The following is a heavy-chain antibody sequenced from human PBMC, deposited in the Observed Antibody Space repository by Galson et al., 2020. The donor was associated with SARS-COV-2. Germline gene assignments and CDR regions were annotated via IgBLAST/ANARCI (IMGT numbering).Heavy chain of an antibody. CDR1: GYTLTELS. D-gene: IGHD5-18*01. J-gene: IGHJ5*02. CDR2: IDPEGGET. CDR3: GTQTAMVLVSWFDP. Sequence: GESPKISCKVSGYTLTELSMHWVRQAPGKGLEWMGGIDPEGGETIYAQKFQGRVTMTEDTSTDTAYMALSSLRSEDTAVYYCGTQTAMVLVSWFDPWGQGTLVTVSS. V-gene: IGHV1-24*01.